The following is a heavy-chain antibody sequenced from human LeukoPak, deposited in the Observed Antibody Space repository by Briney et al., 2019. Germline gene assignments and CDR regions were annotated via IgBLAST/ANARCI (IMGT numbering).Heavy chain of an antibody. V-gene: IGHV1-18*01. CDR3: ARGIGYDFWSGYYHNLDY. CDR2: ISAYNGNT. J-gene: IGHJ4*02. Sequence: ASVKVSCKASGYTFTSYGISWVRQAPGQGLEWMGWISAYNGNTNYAQKLQGRVTITRNTSISTAYMELSSLRSEDTAVYYCARGIGYDFWSGYYHNLDYWGQGTLVTVSS. CDR1: GYTFTSYG. D-gene: IGHD3-3*01.